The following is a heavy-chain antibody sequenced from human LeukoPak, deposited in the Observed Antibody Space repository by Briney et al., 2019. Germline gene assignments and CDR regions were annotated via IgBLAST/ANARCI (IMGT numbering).Heavy chain of an antibody. CDR1: GFTFGDYA. V-gene: IGHV3-49*04. CDR2: IRSKAYGGTT. CDR3: TTDVYDSSGYSDY. Sequence: GGSLRLSCTASGFTFGDYAMSWVRQAPGKGLEWVGFIRSKAYGGTTEYAASVKGRFTISRDDSKNTLYLQMNSLKTEDTAVYYCTTDVYDSSGYSDYWGQGTLVTVSS. J-gene: IGHJ4*02. D-gene: IGHD3-22*01.